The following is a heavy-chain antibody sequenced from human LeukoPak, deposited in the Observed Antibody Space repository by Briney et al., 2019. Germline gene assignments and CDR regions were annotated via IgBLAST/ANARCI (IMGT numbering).Heavy chain of an antibody. V-gene: IGHV3-33*06. CDR2: IWYDGSKK. Sequence: GGSLRLSCAASGLSFRSYGMHWVRQAPGKGLEWVAVIWYDGSKKYYADSVKGRFTISRDNSKNTLYLQMNSLRAEDTAVYYCAKAGIAARQVFDYWGQGTLVTVSS. CDR1: GLSFRSYG. CDR3: AKAGIAARQVFDY. J-gene: IGHJ4*02. D-gene: IGHD6-13*01.